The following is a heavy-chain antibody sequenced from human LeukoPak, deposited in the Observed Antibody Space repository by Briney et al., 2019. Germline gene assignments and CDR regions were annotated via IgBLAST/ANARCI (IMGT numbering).Heavy chain of an antibody. CDR3: ARHRADILTGYNFGMDV. D-gene: IGHD3-9*01. V-gene: IGHV5-51*01. J-gene: IGHJ6*02. CDR2: IYPGDSDT. CDR1: GYSFTSYW. Sequence: PGESLKTSCKGSGYSFTSYWIGWVRQMPGKGLEWMGIIYPGDSDTRYSPSFQGQVTISADKSISTAYLQWSSLKASDTAMYYCARHRADILTGYNFGMDVWGQGTTVTVSS.